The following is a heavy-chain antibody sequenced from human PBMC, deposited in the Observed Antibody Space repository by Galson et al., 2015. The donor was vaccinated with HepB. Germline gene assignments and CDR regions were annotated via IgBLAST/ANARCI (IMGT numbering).Heavy chain of an antibody. CDR3: ATESIVGATPLFWDLGY. Sequence: SVKVSCKASGYTLTELSMHWVRQAPGKGLEWMGGFDPEDGETIYAQKFQGRVTMTEDTSTDTAYMELSSLRSEDTAVYYCATESIVGATPLFWDLGYWGQGTLVTVSS. D-gene: IGHD1-26*01. CDR1: GYTLTELS. CDR2: FDPEDGET. V-gene: IGHV1-24*01. J-gene: IGHJ4*02.